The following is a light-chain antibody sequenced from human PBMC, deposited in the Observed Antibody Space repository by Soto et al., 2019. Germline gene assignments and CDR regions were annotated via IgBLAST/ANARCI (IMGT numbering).Light chain of an antibody. J-gene: IGLJ1*01. CDR1: SSNIGAGYD. CDR3: QSYDSSLSGYV. V-gene: IGLV1-40*01. Sequence: QXVLTQPPSVSGAPVQRVTISYTGSSSNIGAGYDVHWYQQLPGTAPKLLIYGNSNRPSGVPDRFSGSKSGTSASLAITGLQAEDEADYYCQSYDSSLSGYVFGTGTKVTVL. CDR2: GNS.